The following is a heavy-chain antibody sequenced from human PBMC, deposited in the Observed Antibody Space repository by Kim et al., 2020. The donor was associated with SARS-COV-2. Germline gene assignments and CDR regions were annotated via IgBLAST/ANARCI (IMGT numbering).Heavy chain of an antibody. CDR2: ISSSGSTI. J-gene: IGHJ4*02. V-gene: IGHV3-48*03. CDR1: GFTFSSYE. CDR3: ARGRTLFGTMIAAGRDY. D-gene: IGHD3-22*01. Sequence: GGSLRLSCAASGFTFSSYEMNWVRQAPGKGLEWVSYISSSGSTIYYADSVKGRFTISRDNAKNSLYLQMNSLRAEDTAVYYCARGRTLFGTMIAAGRDYWGQGTLVTVSS.